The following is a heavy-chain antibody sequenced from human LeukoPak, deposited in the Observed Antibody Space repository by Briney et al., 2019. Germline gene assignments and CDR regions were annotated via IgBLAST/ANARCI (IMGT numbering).Heavy chain of an antibody. CDR1: GFTFDHYT. Sequence: GGSLRLSCAASGFTFDHYTMHWVRQAPGKSLEWVSLITWDGGSTYYADSVTGRFTVSRDNSKNSLYLQMNSLRAEDTAVYYCARWGRYYDSSGYPSPYAFDIWGQGTMVTVSS. CDR3: ARWGRYYDSSGYPSPYAFDI. CDR2: ITWDGGST. V-gene: IGHV3-43*01. D-gene: IGHD3-22*01. J-gene: IGHJ3*02.